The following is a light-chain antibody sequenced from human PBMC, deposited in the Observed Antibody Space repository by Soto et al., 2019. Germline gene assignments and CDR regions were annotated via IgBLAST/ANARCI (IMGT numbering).Light chain of an antibody. V-gene: IGKV3-20*01. CDR2: AAS. CDR1: QSVTSSY. Sequence: EVVLTQSPGTLSLSPGERATLSCRASQSVTSSYLAWYQQKPGQAPRLLIYAASSRATGIPDRFSGSGSGTDFTLSISRLECEDFAVYYWKPYGSSVTWTFGQGTKVEIK. J-gene: IGKJ1*01. CDR3: KPYGSSVTWT.